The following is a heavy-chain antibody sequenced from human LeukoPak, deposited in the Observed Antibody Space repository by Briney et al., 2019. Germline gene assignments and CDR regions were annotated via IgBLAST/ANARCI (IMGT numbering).Heavy chain of an antibody. V-gene: IGHV3-21*01. Sequence: GALRLSCAASGFTVSSNYMSWVRQAPGKGLEWGSSISSSSSYIYYADSVKGQFTISRDNAKNSLYLQMNSLRAEDTAVYYCARDVGEYCSGGSCTACNYWGQGTLVTVSS. D-gene: IGHD2-15*01. CDR2: ISSSSSYI. J-gene: IGHJ4*02. CDR1: GFTVSSNY. CDR3: ARDVGEYCSGGSCTACNY.